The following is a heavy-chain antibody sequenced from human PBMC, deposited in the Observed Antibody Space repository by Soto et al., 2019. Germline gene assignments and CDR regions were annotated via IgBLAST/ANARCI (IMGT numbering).Heavy chain of an antibody. Sequence: PSETLSLTCTVSGGSISSYYWSWIRQPPGKGLEWIGYIYYNGSTNYNPSLKSRVTISVDTSKNQFSLKLSSVTAADTAVYYCARGSIAARGVYFQHWGQGTLVTVSS. CDR2: IYYNGST. CDR3: ARGSIAARGVYFQH. D-gene: IGHD6-6*01. CDR1: GGSISSYY. V-gene: IGHV4-59*01. J-gene: IGHJ1*01.